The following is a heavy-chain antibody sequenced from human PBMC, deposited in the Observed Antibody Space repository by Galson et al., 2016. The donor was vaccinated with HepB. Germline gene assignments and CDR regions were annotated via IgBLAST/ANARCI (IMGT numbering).Heavy chain of an antibody. J-gene: IGHJ4*02. V-gene: IGHV1-46*01. Sequence: SVKVSCKASGYTFTSYYMHWVRQAPGQGLEWMGIINPSGGSTSYAQKFQGRVTMTRDTSTSTVYMELSSLRSEDTAVYYWARAGVAVAGILYWGQGTLVTVSS. D-gene: IGHD6-19*01. CDR1: GYTFTSYY. CDR2: INPSGGST. CDR3: ARAGVAVAGILY.